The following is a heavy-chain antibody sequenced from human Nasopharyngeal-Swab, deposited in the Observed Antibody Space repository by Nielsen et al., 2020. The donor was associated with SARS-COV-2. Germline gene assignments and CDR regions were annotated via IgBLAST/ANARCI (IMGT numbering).Heavy chain of an antibody. CDR2: ISSSGSTI. CDR1: GFTFSSYE. J-gene: IGHJ3*02. CDR3: SSLYCSGGSCYLDAFDI. D-gene: IGHD2-15*01. Sequence: GGSLRLSCAVYGFTFSSYEMKWVSQVAGKGMEWVSYISSSGSTIYYADSVKGRFTISRDNAKNSLYLQMNSLRAEDTAVYYCSSLYCSGGSCYLDAFDIWGQGTMVTVSS. V-gene: IGHV3-48*03.